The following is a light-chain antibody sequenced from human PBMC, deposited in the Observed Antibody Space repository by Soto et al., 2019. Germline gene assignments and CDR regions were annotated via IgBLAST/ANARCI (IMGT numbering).Light chain of an antibody. CDR3: AAWDDSLNAVV. V-gene: IGLV1-36*01. CDR2: YDD. CDR1: SSNIGNNA. J-gene: IGLJ2*01. Sequence: QSVLTQPPSVSEAPRQRVTISCSGGSSNIGNNAVNWYQQLPGKAPKLLIYYDDLLPSGVSDRFSGSKSGTSASLAISGLQTEDEADCYCAAWDDSLNAVVFGGGTKLTVL.